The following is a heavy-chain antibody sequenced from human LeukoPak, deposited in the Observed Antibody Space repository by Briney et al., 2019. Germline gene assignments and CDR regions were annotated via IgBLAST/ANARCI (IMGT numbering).Heavy chain of an antibody. J-gene: IGHJ3*02. CDR1: GGAINSDNFS. CDR2: VDYSGSS. V-gene: IGHV4-39*01. Sequence: PSETLSLTCNVSGGAINSDNFSLAWIRQPPGKGLEWITGVDYSGSSYFNPSLKSRVTVSVDTSKHQISLKMKSVTAADTAVYYSANRSKRITIFGVSGSDGFDIWGQGTRVTVSS. D-gene: IGHD3-3*01. CDR3: ANRSKRITIFGVSGSDGFDI.